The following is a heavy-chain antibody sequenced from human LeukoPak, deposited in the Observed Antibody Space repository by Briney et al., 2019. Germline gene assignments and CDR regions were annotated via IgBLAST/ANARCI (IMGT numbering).Heavy chain of an antibody. CDR3: AKGARSSSGYTTD. CDR2: INWNSVSA. V-gene: IGHV3-9*01. J-gene: IGHJ4*02. D-gene: IGHD3-22*01. CDR1: GFTFDDYA. Sequence: GGSLRLSCVASGFTFDDYAMHWVRQDPGKGLEWVAGINWNSVSAVYADSLKGRLTISRDNAKNSLFLQMNSLKTEDTAFYYCAKGARSSSGYTTDWGQGILVTVSS.